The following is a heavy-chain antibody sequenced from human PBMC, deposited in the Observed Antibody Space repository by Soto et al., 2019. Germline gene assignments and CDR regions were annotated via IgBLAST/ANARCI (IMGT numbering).Heavy chain of an antibody. D-gene: IGHD2-21*02. V-gene: IGHV1-46*01. J-gene: IGHJ4*02. Sequence: VKVSCKASGYTFTSYYMHWVRQAPGQGLEWMGIINPSGGSTSYAQKFQGRVTMTRDTSTSTVYMELSSLRSEDTAVYYCAREPPEDCGGDCSRRGYFDYWGQGTLVTVSS. CDR2: INPSGGST. CDR3: AREPPEDCGGDCSRRGYFDY. CDR1: GYTFTSYY.